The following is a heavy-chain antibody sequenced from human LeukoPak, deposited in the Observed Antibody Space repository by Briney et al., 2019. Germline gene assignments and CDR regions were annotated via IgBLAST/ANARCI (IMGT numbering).Heavy chain of an antibody. V-gene: IGHV4-59*01. Sequence: PSETLSLTCTVSGGSISSYYWRWIRQPPGKGLEWIGYIYYSGSTNYNPSLKSRVTISVDTSKNQFSLKLSSVTAADTAVYYCARDLRTSSLNAFDIWGQGTMVTVSS. CDR1: GGSISSYY. J-gene: IGHJ3*02. D-gene: IGHD1-14*01. CDR3: ARDLRTSSLNAFDI. CDR2: IYYSGST.